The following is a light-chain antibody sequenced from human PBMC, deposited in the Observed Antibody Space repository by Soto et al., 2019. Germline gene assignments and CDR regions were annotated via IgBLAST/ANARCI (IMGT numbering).Light chain of an antibody. Sequence: QSVLTQPRSVSGSPGQSVTISCTGTSSDVGGYNYVSWYQQHPGKAPKVMIYDVSERPSGVPDRFSGSKSGNTASLTISGLPAEDEADYYCCSYAGSPRYVFGTGTKLTVL. CDR3: CSYAGSPRYV. CDR1: SSDVGGYNY. J-gene: IGLJ1*01. V-gene: IGLV2-11*01. CDR2: DVS.